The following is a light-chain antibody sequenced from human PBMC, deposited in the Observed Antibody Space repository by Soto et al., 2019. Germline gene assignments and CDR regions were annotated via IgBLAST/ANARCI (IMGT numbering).Light chain of an antibody. J-gene: IGKJ2*01. CDR2: STS. CDR3: QQYLSSPPGYT. Sequence: EIVLTQSPGTLSLSPGERATLSCRTSQSVSNSYLAWYQQKPGQAPRLLIFSTSTRATGIPDRFSGSGSGTDFTLSISRLEPEDFAVYYCQQYLSSPPGYTFGQGTKLEIK. V-gene: IGKV3-20*01. CDR1: QSVSNSY.